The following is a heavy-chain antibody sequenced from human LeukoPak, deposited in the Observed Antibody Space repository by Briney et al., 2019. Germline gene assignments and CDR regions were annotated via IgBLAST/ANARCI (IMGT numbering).Heavy chain of an antibody. J-gene: IGHJ4*02. CDR2: ISSSSSTI. D-gene: IGHD3-16*01. CDR3: ARHYVLHIVGPTT. CDR1: GFTFSSYS. Sequence: GGSLRLSCAASGFTFSSYSMNRVRQAPGKGLEWVSYISSSSSTIYYADSVKGRFTISRDNAKNSLYLQMNSLRAEDTAVYYCARHYVLHIVGPTTWGQGTLVSVSS. V-gene: IGHV3-48*01.